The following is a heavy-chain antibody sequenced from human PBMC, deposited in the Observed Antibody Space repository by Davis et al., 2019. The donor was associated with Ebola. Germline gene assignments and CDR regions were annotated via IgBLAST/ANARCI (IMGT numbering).Heavy chain of an antibody. CDR1: GFTFSSYA. Sequence: GESLKISCAASGFTFSSYAMSWVRQAPGKGLEWVSAISGSGGSTYYADSVKGRFTISRDNSKNTLYLQMNSLRAEDTAVYYCAKGPSRIASTYFDYWGQGTLVTVSS. CDR2: ISGSGGST. V-gene: IGHV3-23*01. D-gene: IGHD6-13*01. J-gene: IGHJ4*02. CDR3: AKGPSRIASTYFDY.